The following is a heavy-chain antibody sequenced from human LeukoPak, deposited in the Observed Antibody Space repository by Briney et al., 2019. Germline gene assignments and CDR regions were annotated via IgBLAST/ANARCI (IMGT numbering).Heavy chain of an antibody. D-gene: IGHD3-22*01. V-gene: IGHV3-30*02. CDR2: IRYDGSNK. CDR1: GFTFSSYG. J-gene: IGHJ4*02. Sequence: PGGSLRLSCAASGFTFSSYGMYWVRQAPGKGLEWVAFIRYDGSNKYYADSVKGRFTVSRDNSKNTLYLQMNSLRAEDTAVYYCAKEGYYYDSSGYYHYWGQGTLVTVSS. CDR3: AKEGYYYDSSGYYHY.